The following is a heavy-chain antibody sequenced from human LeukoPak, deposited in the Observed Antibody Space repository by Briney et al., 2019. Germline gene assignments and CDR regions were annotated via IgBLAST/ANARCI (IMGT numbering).Heavy chain of an antibody. CDR3: AREVYCSSTSCPRRGYNWFDP. CDR1: GGSITSGSYY. D-gene: IGHD2-2*01. Sequence: SQTLSLTCTVSGGSITSGSYYWSWIRQPAGKGLEWIGRIHTSGSTNYNPSLKSRVTISVDTSKNQFSLKLSSVTAADTAVYYCAREVYCSSTSCPRRGYNWFDPWGQGTLVTVSS. CDR2: IHTSGST. V-gene: IGHV4-61*02. J-gene: IGHJ5*02.